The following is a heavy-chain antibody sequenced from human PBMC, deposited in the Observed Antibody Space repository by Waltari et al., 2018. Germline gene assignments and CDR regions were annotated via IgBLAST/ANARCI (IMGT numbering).Heavy chain of an antibody. Sequence: EVQLVESGGGLVQPGGSLRLSCAASGFTFTSSEMTWVRQAPGKGLAWVSYISSRGSTIYYADSVKGRFTISRDNAKNSLYLQMNSLRAEDTAVYYCARVVTVTTAPPDYWGQGTLVTVSS. J-gene: IGHJ4*02. V-gene: IGHV3-48*03. CDR2: ISSRGSTI. D-gene: IGHD4-17*01. CDR3: ARVVTVTTAPPDY. CDR1: GFTFTSSE.